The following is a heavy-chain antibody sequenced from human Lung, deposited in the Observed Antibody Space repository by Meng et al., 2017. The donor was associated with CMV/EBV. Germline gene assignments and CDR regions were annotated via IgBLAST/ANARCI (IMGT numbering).Heavy chain of an antibody. CDR3: ARLYREVDY. Sequence: GGSLRLSCAASGFTFIDYYMGWIRQAPGKGLEWVSYISGSGSTVYYADSVKGRFTISRDNAKNSLYLQMNSLRAEDTAVYYCARLYREVDYWGRGTVVTVSS. CDR2: ISGSGSTV. V-gene: IGHV3-11*01. D-gene: IGHD4-11*01. J-gene: IGHJ4*02. CDR1: GFTFIDYY.